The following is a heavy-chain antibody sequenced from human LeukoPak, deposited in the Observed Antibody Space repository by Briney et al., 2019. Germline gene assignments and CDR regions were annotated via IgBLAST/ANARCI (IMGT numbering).Heavy chain of an antibody. CDR1: GGTFSSYA. J-gene: IGHJ6*02. Sequence: SVKVSCKASGGTFSSYAISWVRQAPGQGLEWMGGIIPIFGTANYAQEFQGRVTITADESTSTAYMELSSLRSEDTAVYYCARSMSGYSYGLYYYYYGMDVWGQGTTVTVSS. V-gene: IGHV1-69*13. CDR2: IIPIFGTA. CDR3: ARSMSGYSYGLYYYYYGMDV. D-gene: IGHD5-18*01.